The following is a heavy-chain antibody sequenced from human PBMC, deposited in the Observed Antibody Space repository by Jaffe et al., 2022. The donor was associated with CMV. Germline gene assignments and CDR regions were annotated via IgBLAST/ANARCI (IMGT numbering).Heavy chain of an antibody. J-gene: IGHJ3*02. CDR2: IIPIFGTA. CDR1: GGTFSSYA. Sequence: QVQLVQSGAEVKKPGSSVKVSCKASGGTFSSYAISWVRQAPGQGLEWMGGIIPIFGTANYAQKFQGRVTITADESTSTAYMELSSLRSEDTAVYYCAREDCGGADVCDAFDIWGQGTMVTVSS. V-gene: IGHV1-69*01. D-gene: IGHD2-21*01. CDR3: AREDCGGADVCDAFDI.